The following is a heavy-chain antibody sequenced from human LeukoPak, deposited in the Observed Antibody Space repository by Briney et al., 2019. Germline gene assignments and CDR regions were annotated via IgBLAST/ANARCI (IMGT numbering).Heavy chain of an antibody. V-gene: IGHV4-59*01. CDR2: IYYSGST. CDR3: ASFTATFDY. CDR1: GGSISSYY. J-gene: IGHJ4*02. Sequence: SETLSLTCTVSGGSISSYYWNWIRQPPGKGLEWIGYIYYSGSTNYSPSLKSRVTISVDTSKNQFSLKLYSVTAADTAVYYCASFTATFDYWGQGTLVTVSS. D-gene: IGHD6-25*01.